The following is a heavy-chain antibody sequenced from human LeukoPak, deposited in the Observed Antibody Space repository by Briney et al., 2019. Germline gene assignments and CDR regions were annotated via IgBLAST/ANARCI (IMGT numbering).Heavy chain of an antibody. J-gene: IGHJ4*02. D-gene: IGHD6-6*01. CDR3: ARDPSRASARGPHYFDY. CDR1: DYTLIDYD. CDR2: ISGYNGNT. V-gene: IGHV1-18*01. Sequence: ASVKVSCKASDYTLIDYDISWVRQAPGQGLEWMGWISGYNGNTNYAQKLQGRVTMTTDTSTSTAYMELRSLRSDDTAVYYCARDPSRASARGPHYFDYWGQGTLVTVSS.